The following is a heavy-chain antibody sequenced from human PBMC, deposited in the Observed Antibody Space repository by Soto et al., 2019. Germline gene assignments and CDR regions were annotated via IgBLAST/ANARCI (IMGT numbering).Heavy chain of an antibody. CDR3: VRDVASPGISGSWGAFDI. V-gene: IGHV4-4*07. Sequence: QVQLQESGPGLVKPSETLSLICTVSGCSINNYFWSWIRQPAGKGLEWFGRIYSSGTTVYNASLKSRVTESVDTSKNQFSLKLTSMIAGDTAVYYYVRDVASPGISGSWGAFDIWGKGTMITVSS. J-gene: IGHJ3*02. CDR2: IYSSGTT. CDR1: GCSINNYF. D-gene: IGHD1-20*01.